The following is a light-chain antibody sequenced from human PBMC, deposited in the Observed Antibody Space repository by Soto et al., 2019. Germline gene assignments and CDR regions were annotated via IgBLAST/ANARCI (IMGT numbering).Light chain of an antibody. V-gene: IGKV1-39*01. J-gene: IGKJ4*01. CDR2: AAS. CDR3: QQSYSTPPLT. Sequence: DIQMTQSPSSLSASVGDRVTITCRASQSISSYLNWYQQKPGKAPKLLIYAASSLQSGVPSRFSGSGSETDFTLTINSLQPEDFATYYCQQSYSTPPLTFGGGTKVEIK. CDR1: QSISSY.